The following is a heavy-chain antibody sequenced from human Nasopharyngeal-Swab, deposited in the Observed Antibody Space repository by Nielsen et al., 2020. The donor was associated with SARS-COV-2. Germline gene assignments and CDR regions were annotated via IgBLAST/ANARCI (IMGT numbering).Heavy chain of an antibody. V-gene: IGHV3-21*01. J-gene: IGHJ4*02. Sequence: VRQAPGKGLGWVSGISSTGDYIYYAASVKGRFTISRDNAKNSLYLQMNSLRAEDAAVYYCVRDTPAMFVYWGQGTLVTVSS. CDR2: ISSTGDYI. CDR3: VRDTPAMFVY.